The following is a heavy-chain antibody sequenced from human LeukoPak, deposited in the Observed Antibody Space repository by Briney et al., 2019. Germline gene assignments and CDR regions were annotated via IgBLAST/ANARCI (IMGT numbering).Heavy chain of an antibody. CDR1: EFSLRSYS. CDR3: ARVLLERPGIDSFDM. Sequence: GGSLRLSCGASEFSLRSYSMDWVRQASGKGLEWVSHNNSGSSTIYYAHSVKGRYTISRDNAGNSLYLHMNSLRAEDTAVYYCARVLLERPGIDSFDMWGQGTMVTVSS. D-gene: IGHD1-1*01. V-gene: IGHV3-48*01. CDR2: NNSGSSTI. J-gene: IGHJ3*02.